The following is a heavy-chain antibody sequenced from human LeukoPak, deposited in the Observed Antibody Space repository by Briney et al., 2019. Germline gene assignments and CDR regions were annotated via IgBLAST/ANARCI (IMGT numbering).Heavy chain of an antibody. V-gene: IGHV3-23*01. CDR2: IRDSGAST. CDR3: ARLLPNYYYVYMDV. D-gene: IGHD2-15*01. CDR1: GFTFLTYA. Sequence: GGSLRLSCAASGFTFLTYAMSWVRQAPGKGLQWVSVIRDSGASTYYADSVKGRFTISRDNSKNTLYLQMNSLRAEDTAVYYCARLLPNYYYVYMDVWGKGTTGTVSS. J-gene: IGHJ6*03.